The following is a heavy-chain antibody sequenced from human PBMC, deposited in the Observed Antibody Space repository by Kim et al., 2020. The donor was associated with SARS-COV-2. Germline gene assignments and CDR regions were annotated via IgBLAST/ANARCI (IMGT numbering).Heavy chain of an antibody. V-gene: IGHV1-3*01. D-gene: IGHD6-19*01. J-gene: IGHJ4*02. Sequence: DSQKFQGRVRMTRDTSASAAYMELSSLTSEDTAVYYCASRTGIAVAGFDSWGQGILVTVSS. CDR3: ASRTGIAVAGFDS.